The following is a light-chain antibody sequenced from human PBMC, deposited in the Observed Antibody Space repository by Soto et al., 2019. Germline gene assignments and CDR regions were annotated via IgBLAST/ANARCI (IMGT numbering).Light chain of an antibody. J-gene: IGKJ1*01. CDR1: QSVSSSY. V-gene: IGKV3-20*01. Sequence: EIVLTQSPGTLSLSPGERATLSCRASQSVSSSYLAWYQQKPGQAPRLLIYGASSRATGIPDRFSGSGSGTEFTLTISSLQPGDLATYFCQQTYSTPWTFGQGTKVDI. CDR3: QQTYSTPWT. CDR2: GAS.